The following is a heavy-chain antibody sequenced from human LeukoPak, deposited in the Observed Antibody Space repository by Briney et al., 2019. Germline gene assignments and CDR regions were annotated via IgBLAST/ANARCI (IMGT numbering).Heavy chain of an antibody. J-gene: IGHJ4*02. Sequence: SETLSLTCTVSGGSISSSNYYWDWIRQPPGKGLEWIGSIYYSGNTYYNPSLKSRVTISVDTSKNQFSLKLNSVTAADTAVYYCARRGYCSGGSCYVSYWGQGTLVTVSS. D-gene: IGHD2-15*01. CDR2: IYYSGNT. V-gene: IGHV4-39*01. CDR3: ARRGYCSGGSCYVSY. CDR1: GGSISSSNYY.